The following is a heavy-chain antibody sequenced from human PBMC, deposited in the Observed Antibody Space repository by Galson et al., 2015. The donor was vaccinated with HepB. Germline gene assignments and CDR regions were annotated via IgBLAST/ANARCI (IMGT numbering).Heavy chain of an antibody. CDR2: INTNTGNP. CDR3: ARDGSGSYRYGMDV. Sequence: SVKVSCKASGYTFTNYAMNWVRQAPGQGLEWMGWINTNTGNPSYAQGFTGRFVFSLDTSVSTAYLQISSLKDEDTAIYYCARDGSGSYRYGMDVWGQGTTVTVSS. D-gene: IGHD1-26*01. V-gene: IGHV7-4-1*02. J-gene: IGHJ6*02. CDR1: GYTFTNYA.